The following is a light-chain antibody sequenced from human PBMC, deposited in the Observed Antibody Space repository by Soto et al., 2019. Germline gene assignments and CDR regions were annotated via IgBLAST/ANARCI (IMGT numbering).Light chain of an antibody. J-gene: IGKJ1*01. V-gene: IGKV1-27*01. Sequence: DIQMTQSPSSLSASVRDRVIITCRASQGISNYLAWYLQKPGKFPKLLIYAASTWQPGVPARFSGSGSGTDFTLTISSLQPEDVATYYCQKYNSAPRTFGQGTKVDIK. CDR1: QGISNY. CDR2: AAS. CDR3: QKYNSAPRT.